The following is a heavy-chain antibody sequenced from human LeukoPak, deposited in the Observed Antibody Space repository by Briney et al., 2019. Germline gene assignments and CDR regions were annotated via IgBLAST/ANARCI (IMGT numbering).Heavy chain of an antibody. CDR2: INPNSGAT. D-gene: IGHD3-10*01. J-gene: IGHJ4*02. Sequence: ASVKVFCKTSGYSFTAYYIHWVRQAPGQGLELMGWINPNSGATNYAQKFQGRVTMTRDTSISTVYMDLNRLTSDDTAVYYCARVPGSFDYWGQGTLVTVSS. CDR3: ARVPGSFDY. V-gene: IGHV1-2*02. CDR1: GYSFTAYY.